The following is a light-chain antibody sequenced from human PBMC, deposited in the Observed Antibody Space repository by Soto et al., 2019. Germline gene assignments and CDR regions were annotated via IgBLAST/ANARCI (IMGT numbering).Light chain of an antibody. J-gene: IGKJ4*01. V-gene: IGKV1-6*01. CDR3: LQLYNHPLT. CDR2: AAS. CDR1: QAIRND. Sequence: AVPMTQSPSSLSASVGDRVTITCRASQAIRNDLGWYQQKPGKAPTLLIYAASSLSSGVPSRFSGSGSGTDFTLTITSLQPEDFATYYCLQLYNHPLTFGGGTKVEIK.